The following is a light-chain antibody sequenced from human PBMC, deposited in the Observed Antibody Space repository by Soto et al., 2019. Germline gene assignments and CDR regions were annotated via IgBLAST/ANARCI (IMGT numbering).Light chain of an antibody. CDR3: QQANSFPRT. V-gene: IGKV1D-12*01. J-gene: IGKJ5*01. CDR1: QGISNW. Sequence: DIQMTQSPSSVSASVGDRVTITCRASQGISNWLAWYQQKPGEAPKLLIYAASSLKGGVPTRFSGSGSGTDFTLTISSLQPEDFATYYCQQANSFPRTVGEGTRLEIK. CDR2: AAS.